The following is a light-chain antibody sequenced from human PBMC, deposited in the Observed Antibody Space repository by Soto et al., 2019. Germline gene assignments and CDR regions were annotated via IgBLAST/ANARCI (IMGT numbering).Light chain of an antibody. J-gene: IGKJ1*01. Sequence: DIQMTQSPSAMSASVGDRVTISCRASQGIGNYLAWFQRKPGKVPKRLIYGISSLQSGIPSRFSGSGSGTEFTLTINSLQPEDVATYYCLQSSRYPWTFGQGTKVDIK. CDR1: QGIGNY. CDR3: LQSSRYPWT. V-gene: IGKV1-17*03. CDR2: GIS.